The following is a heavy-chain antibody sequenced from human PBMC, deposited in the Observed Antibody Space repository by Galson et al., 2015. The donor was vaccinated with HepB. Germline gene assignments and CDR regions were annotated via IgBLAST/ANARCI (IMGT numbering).Heavy chain of an antibody. CDR3: ARVTTLAFDI. Sequence: SLRLSCAASGVTVRTNYMSWVRQAPGKGLEWVSLTYSQGTTYYTDSVKGRFTISRDDSMNILYLQMNSLRAEDTALYYCARVTTLAFDIWGQGTMVTVSS. V-gene: IGHV3-66*01. CDR2: TYSQGTT. CDR1: GVTVRTNY. D-gene: IGHD3-3*01. J-gene: IGHJ3*02.